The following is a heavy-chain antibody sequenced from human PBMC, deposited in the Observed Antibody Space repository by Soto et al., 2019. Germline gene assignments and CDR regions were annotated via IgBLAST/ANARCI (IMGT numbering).Heavy chain of an antibody. V-gene: IGHV4-30-4*01. CDR1: GASVAGGSYY. Sequence: QVQLRESGPGLVKPSQTLSLTCSVSGASVAGGSYYWSWVRQPPGKGLEWIGYIPSRGRPFYNPSLTSRRTISADTSKNQLSLQLTSVPAADTAVYYCARATYLGYDFGLWGQGTLVTVSS. CDR2: IPSRGRP. D-gene: IGHD5-12*01. CDR3: ARATYLGYDFGL. J-gene: IGHJ5*02.